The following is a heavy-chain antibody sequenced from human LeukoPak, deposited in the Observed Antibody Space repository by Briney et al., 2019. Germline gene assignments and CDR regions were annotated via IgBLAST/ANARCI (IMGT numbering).Heavy chain of an antibody. D-gene: IGHD1-20*01. CDR3: ARGGGTGDPLTGYAFDI. J-gene: IGHJ3*02. Sequence: PSETLSLTCAVSGGSISSSNWWSWVCQPPGKGLEWIGEIYHSGSTNYNPSLKSRVTISVDKSKNQFSLKLSSVTAADTAVYYCARGGGTGDPLTGYAFDIWGQGTMVTVSS. CDR1: GGSISSSNW. V-gene: IGHV4-4*02. CDR2: IYHSGST.